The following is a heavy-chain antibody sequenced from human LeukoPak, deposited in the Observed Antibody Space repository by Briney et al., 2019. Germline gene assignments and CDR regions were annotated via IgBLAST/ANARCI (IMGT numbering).Heavy chain of an antibody. CDR3: WRSVVGVFEVRVYYVDF. CDR2: INHSGIT. V-gene: IGHV4-34*01. CDR1: GGSFCVYY. J-gene: IGHJ4*02. D-gene: IGHD3-3*02. Sequence: KASETLSLTCAVYGGSFCVYYWSWIRQPPGKGLVWIGEINHSGITNYNTSLKSRVTMSLDTSKSQFSLQISSVTAADTALYYCWRSVVGVFEVRVYYVDFWGQGTLVTVSS.